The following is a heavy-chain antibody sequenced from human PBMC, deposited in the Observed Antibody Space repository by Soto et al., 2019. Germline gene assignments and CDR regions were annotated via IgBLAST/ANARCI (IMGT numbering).Heavy chain of an antibody. CDR2: IDPSDSQT. V-gene: IGHV5-10-1*01. CDR3: ARQIYDSDTGPNFQYYFDS. Sequence: GESLKISCKGSGYSFAGYWITWVRQKPGKGLEWMGRIDPSDSQTYYSPSFRGHVTISVTKSITTVFLQWCSLRASDTAMYYCARQIYDSDTGPNFQYYFDSWGQGTPVTVSS. J-gene: IGHJ4*02. D-gene: IGHD3-22*01. CDR1: GYSFAGYW.